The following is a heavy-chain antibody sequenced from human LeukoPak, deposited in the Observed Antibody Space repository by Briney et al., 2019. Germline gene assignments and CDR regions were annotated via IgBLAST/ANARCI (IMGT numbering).Heavy chain of an antibody. CDR2: IYTSGSS. D-gene: IGHD3-22*01. CDR1: GGSISRGTYY. J-gene: IGHJ2*01. CDR3: ARAYYYESTNSATWPWYFDL. V-gene: IGHV4-61*02. Sequence: SETLSLTCTFSGGSISRGTYYWNWVRQPAGKGLEWIGRIYTSGSSNYNPSLKSRVTISVDTSRNQFSLNLSSVTASDTAVYYCARAYYYESTNSATWPWYFDLWGRGTLVTVSS.